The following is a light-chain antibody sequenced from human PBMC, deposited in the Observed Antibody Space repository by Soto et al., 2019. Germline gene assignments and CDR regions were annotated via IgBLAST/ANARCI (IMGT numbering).Light chain of an antibody. CDR3: QQSHSTPWT. V-gene: IGKV1-39*01. J-gene: IGKJ1*01. CDR2: AAS. Sequence: DIQMTQSPSSLSASMGDKVTITCRASQIIRTNLNWYQLKPGKAPKLLIFAASSLQSGVPPKFSVSGSGTDFTLTISSLQPEDFATYYCQQSHSTPWTFGQGTKVEIK. CDR1: QIIRTN.